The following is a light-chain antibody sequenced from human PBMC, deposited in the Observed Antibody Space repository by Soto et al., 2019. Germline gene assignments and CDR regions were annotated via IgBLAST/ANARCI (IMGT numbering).Light chain of an antibody. J-gene: IGKJ2*01. CDR1: KSVNSSY. Sequence: EIVLTQSPGTLSLSPGERATLSCRASKSVNSSYLAWYQQKPGQAPRLLIYSASSRATGIPDRFTGSGSGTDFTLTISRLEPDDFQVYYCQRYGISPRKYTFGQGTKLEIK. CDR3: QRYGISPRKYT. V-gene: IGKV3-20*01. CDR2: SAS.